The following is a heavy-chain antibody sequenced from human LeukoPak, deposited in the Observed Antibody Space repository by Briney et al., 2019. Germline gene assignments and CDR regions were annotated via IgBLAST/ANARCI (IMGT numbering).Heavy chain of an antibody. D-gene: IGHD6-13*01. CDR3: ARDRVGAAAGKSAGGY. Sequence: ASVKVSCKASGYTFTSFYIHWVRQAPGQGLEWMGIFNPSGGRTSYAQKFQGRFTISRDNAKNSLHLQMNSLRAEDTAVYYCARDRVGAAAGKSAGGYWGQGTLVTVSS. V-gene: IGHV1-46*01. CDR1: GYTFTSFY. CDR2: FNPSGGRT. J-gene: IGHJ4*02.